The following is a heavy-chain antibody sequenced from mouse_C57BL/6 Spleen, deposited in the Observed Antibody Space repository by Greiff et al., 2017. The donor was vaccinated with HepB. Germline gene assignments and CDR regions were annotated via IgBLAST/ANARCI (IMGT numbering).Heavy chain of an antibody. CDR3: ARGGDGSSYEAMDD. CDR2: ISDGGSYT. D-gene: IGHD1-1*01. CDR1: GFTFSSYA. Sequence: EVQLVESGGGLVKPGGSLKLSCAASGFTFSSYAMSWVRQTPEKRLEWVATISDGGSYTYYPDNVKGRFTISRDTAKNNLYLQMSHLKAEDTAMYDCARGGDGSSYEAMDDWGQGTSVTVSS. J-gene: IGHJ4*01. V-gene: IGHV5-4*01.